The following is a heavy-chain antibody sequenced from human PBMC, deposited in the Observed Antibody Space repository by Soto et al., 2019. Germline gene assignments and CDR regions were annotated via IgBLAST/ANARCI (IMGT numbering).Heavy chain of an antibody. D-gene: IGHD5-18*01. J-gene: IGHJ4*02. CDR3: GRGSGFSYGLSIDS. Sequence: PSETLSLTCTVSGGSISSYYWSWIRQPPGKGLEWIGYIQNSGSTNYKPSLKSRVTLSVDTSKNQFSLNLSSVTAADTAFYYCGRGSGFSYGLSIDSWGQGTLVTV. CDR2: IQNSGST. CDR1: GGSISSYY. V-gene: IGHV4-59*01.